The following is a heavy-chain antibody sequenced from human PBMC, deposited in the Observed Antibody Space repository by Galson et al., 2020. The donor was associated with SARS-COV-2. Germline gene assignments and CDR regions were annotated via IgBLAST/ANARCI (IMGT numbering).Heavy chain of an antibody. Sequence: SETLSLTCTVYGGSISTSSDYWGWIRQPPGQGLEWLGTISYTGSTYYTPSLKSRVFISVDTSKNQFSLTLNSVTAADTGVYYCARRKYYNYYMYVWCKGTTVTISS. CDR2: ISYTGST. J-gene: IGHJ6*03. V-gene: IGHV4-39*01. CDR3: ARRKYYNYYMYV. CDR1: GGSISTSSDY.